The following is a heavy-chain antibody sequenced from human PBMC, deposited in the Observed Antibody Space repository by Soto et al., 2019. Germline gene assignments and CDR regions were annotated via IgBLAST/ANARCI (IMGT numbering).Heavy chain of an antibody. J-gene: IGHJ5*02. CDR1: GYTFTSYG. CDR3: ARGRSYYDFWSGHNWFDP. D-gene: IGHD3-3*01. CDR2: ISAYNGNT. Sequence: EASVKVSCKASGYTFTSYGISWVRQAPGQGLEWMGWISAYNGNTNYAQKLQGRVTMTTDTSTSTAYMELRSLRSDDTAVYYCARGRSYYDFWSGHNWFDPWGQGTLVTVSS. V-gene: IGHV1-18*01.